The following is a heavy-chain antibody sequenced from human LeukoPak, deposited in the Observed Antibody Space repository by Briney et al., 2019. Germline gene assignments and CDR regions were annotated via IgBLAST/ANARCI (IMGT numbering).Heavy chain of an antibody. V-gene: IGHV4-34*01. CDR1: GGSFSGYY. CDR2: INHSGST. J-gene: IGHJ3*02. CDR3: ATEYCSGGSCYPDAFDI. D-gene: IGHD2-15*01. Sequence: SETLSLTCAVYGGSFSGYYWSWIRQPPGKGLEWIGEINHSGSTNYNPSLKSRVTISVDTSKNQFSLKLSSVTAADTAVYYCATEYCSGGSCYPDAFDIWGQGTMVTVSS.